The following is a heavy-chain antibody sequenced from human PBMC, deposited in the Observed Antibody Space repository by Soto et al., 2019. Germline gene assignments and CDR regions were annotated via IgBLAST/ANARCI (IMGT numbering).Heavy chain of an antibody. D-gene: IGHD4-4*01. CDR1: GVSINAGGYS. V-gene: IGHV4-30-2*06. CDR2: IYQSGST. CDR3: ARGDYNACVAC. Sequence: QVQLQESGPGLVKPSQTLSLTCAVSGVSINAGGYSWNGIRQSPGKALEWMGHIYQSGSTYYKPSLKGRITISVDMSKNDFSLEVTSVPPADTAVYFCARGDYNACVACWGQGARVTVSS. J-gene: IGHJ4*02.